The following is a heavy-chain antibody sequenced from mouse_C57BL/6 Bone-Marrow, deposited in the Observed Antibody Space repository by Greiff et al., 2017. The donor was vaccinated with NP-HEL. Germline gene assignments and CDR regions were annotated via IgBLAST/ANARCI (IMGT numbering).Heavy chain of an antibody. CDR2: ISNGGGST. CDR3: ASLWYPAWFAY. Sequence: EVKLVESGGGLVQPGGSLKLSCAASGFTFSDYYMYWVRQTPEKRLEWVAYISNGGGSTYYPDTVKGRFTISRDNAKNTLYLQMSRLKSEDTAMYYCASLWYPAWFAYWGQGTLVTVSA. CDR1: GFTFSDYY. D-gene: IGHD2-1*01. V-gene: IGHV5-12*01. J-gene: IGHJ3*01.